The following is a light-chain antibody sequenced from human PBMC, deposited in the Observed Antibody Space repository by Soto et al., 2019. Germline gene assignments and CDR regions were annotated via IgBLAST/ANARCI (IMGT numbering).Light chain of an antibody. V-gene: IGKV1-5*01. J-gene: IGKJ3*01. CDR2: GAS. Sequence: DIQMTQSPSTLSASVGDRVTITCRASQSISTWLAWYQQKPGKAPKVLIYGASSLESGVPSWFSGSGSGTDFTLTISSLQPDDFAASYCQQYKNYLTFGPGTKVDIK. CDR1: QSISTW. CDR3: QQYKNYLT.